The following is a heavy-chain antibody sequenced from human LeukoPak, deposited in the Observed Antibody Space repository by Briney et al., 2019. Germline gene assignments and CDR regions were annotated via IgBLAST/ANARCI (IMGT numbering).Heavy chain of an antibody. CDR3: AREVGSSRAFDI. CDR1: GFRFSVHY. V-gene: IGHV3-11*05. J-gene: IGHJ3*02. CDR2: FDRGRDDK. Sequence: GGSLTLSCAGSGFRFSVHYMAWIRQPPGKGLQRVSFFDRGRDDKAHADSVQGRLTFSRDNDKNSLYLLLNSLTAGNTAVYYCAREVGSSRAFDIWGQGTMVTVSS. D-gene: IGHD2-15*01.